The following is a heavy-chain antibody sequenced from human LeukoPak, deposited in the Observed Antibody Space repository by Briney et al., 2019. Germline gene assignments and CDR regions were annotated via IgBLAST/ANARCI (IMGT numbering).Heavy chain of an antibody. CDR2: ISAYNGNT. CDR3: ARVLRNWFDP. Sequence: ASVKVSCKASGYTFTSYYMHWVRQAPGQGLEWMGWISAYNGNTNYAQKLQGRVTMTTDTSTSTAYMELRSLRSDDTAVYYCARVLRNWFDPWGQGTLVTVSS. CDR1: GYTFTSYY. V-gene: IGHV1-18*04. J-gene: IGHJ5*02.